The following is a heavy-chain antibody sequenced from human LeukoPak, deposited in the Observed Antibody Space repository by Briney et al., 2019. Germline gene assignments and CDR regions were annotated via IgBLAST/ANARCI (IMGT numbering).Heavy chain of an antibody. J-gene: IGHJ4*02. CDR1: GYTFTSYD. Sequence: ASVKVSCKASGYTFTSYDINWVRQATGQGLEWMGWINPNSGGTNYAQKFQGRVTMTRDTSISTAYMELSRLRSDDTAVYYCARGVHFDYWGQGTLVTVSS. CDR3: ARGVHFDY. CDR2: INPNSGGT. V-gene: IGHV1-2*02. D-gene: IGHD3-16*01.